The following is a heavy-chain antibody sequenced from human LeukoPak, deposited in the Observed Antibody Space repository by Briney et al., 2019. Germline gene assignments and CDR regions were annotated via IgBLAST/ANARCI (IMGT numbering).Heavy chain of an antibody. CDR2: ISGSGGST. CDR3: AKVQPPIVVVPAAMPD. CDR1: GFTFSSYA. Sequence: PGGSLRLSCAASGFTFSSYAMSWVRQAPGKGLEWVSAISGSGGSTYYADSVKGRFTISRDNSKNTLYLQMNSLRAEDTAVYYCAKVQPPIVVVPAAMPDWGQGTLVTVSS. J-gene: IGHJ4*02. V-gene: IGHV3-23*01. D-gene: IGHD2-2*01.